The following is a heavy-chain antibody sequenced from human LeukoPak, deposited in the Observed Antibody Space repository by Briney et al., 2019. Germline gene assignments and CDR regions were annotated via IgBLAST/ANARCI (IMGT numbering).Heavy chain of an antibody. CDR1: GYTFTSYG. J-gene: IGHJ4*02. CDR3: ARYSGEIYFGSQNDFDY. Sequence: ASVKVSCKASGYTFTSYGINWVRQAPGQGLEWMGWISSYNGNTNYAQKFQGRVTMTTDTSTSTAYMELRSLRSDDTAVYYCARYSGEIYFGSQNDFDYWGQGTLVTASS. CDR2: ISSYNGNT. V-gene: IGHV1-18*01. D-gene: IGHD3-10*01.